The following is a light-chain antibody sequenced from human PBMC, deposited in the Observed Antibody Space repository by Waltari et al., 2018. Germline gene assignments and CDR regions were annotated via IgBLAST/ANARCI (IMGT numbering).Light chain of an antibody. V-gene: IGKV1-39*01. Sequence: DIHMTQSPPSLSAAIGCSVTITCRASQSIRFSLNWYQQVPGKAPKLLIYASSFSQIDVPSRFTGSGSGTDFTLTITGLQPEDFATYFCQQSYSLPFTFGPGTRVDVK. CDR2: ASS. J-gene: IGKJ3*01. CDR3: QQSYSLPFT. CDR1: QSIRFS.